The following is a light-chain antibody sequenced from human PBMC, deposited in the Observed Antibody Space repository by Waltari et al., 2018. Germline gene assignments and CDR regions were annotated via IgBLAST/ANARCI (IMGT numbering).Light chain of an antibody. V-gene: IGLV2-8*01. J-gene: IGLJ2*01. CDR2: EVT. CDR3: SSYAATNNVI. Sequence: QSALTQPPSASGSLGQSVTISCTGTGSDVGGYKYVSWYQQYPGKAPKLLIYEVTKRPAGVPDRVSGSKSGNTASLTVSGLRAEDEGDYFCSSYAATNNVIFGGGTNLTVL. CDR1: GSDVGGYKY.